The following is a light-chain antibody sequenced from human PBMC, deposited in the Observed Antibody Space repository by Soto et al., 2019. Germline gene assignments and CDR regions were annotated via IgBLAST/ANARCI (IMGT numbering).Light chain of an antibody. Sequence: QSALTQPRSVSGSPGQSVTISCTGASSDVGGYIYVSWYQQHPGKAPKLMIFDVNKRPSGVADRFSGSKSGNTASLTISGLQAEDEADYYCCSYTDNYVLEVFGGGTKLTVL. J-gene: IGLJ2*01. V-gene: IGLV2-11*01. CDR1: SSDVGGYIY. CDR2: DVN. CDR3: CSYTDNYVLEV.